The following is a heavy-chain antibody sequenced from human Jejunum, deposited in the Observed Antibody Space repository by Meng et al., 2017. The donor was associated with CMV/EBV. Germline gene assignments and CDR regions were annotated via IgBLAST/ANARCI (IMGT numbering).Heavy chain of an antibody. CDR1: GFAFSKYS. Sequence: GFAFSKYSMNWVRQTPGKGLEWVSIIYTGSGTTYYADSVKGRFTISRDDSKNTVYLQMNSLRAENTAVYYCAKDTTPDTRFNFDRWGQGTPVTVSS. D-gene: IGHD1-1*01. V-gene: IGHV3-23*03. CDR3: AKDTTPDTRFNFDR. J-gene: IGHJ4*02. CDR2: IYTGSGTT.